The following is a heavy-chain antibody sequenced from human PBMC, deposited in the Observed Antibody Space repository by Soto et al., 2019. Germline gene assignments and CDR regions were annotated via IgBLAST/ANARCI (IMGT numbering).Heavy chain of an antibody. Sequence: QVQLQQWGAGLLKPSETLSLTCAVYGGSFSGYYWSWIRQPPGKGLEWIGEINHSGSTNYNPSLKSRVTISVDTSKNQFSLKLSSVTAADTAVYYCARGLRVVFSTNWFDPWGQGTLVTVSS. CDR2: INHSGST. J-gene: IGHJ5*02. V-gene: IGHV4-34*01. D-gene: IGHD2-2*01. CDR3: ARGLRVVFSTNWFDP. CDR1: GGSFSGYY.